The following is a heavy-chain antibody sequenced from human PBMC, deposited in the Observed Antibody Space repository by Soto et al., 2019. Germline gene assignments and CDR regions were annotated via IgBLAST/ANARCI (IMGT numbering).Heavy chain of an antibody. V-gene: IGHV3-23*01. CDR1: GFTFSSYA. D-gene: IGHD3-3*01. J-gene: IGHJ4*02. Sequence: GGSLRLSCVASGFTFSSYAMSWVRQAPGKGLEWVSAISGSGGSTYYADSVKGRFTISRDNSKNTLYLQMNSLRAEDTAVYYCAKETARITIFGVANIDYWGQGTLVTVSS. CDR3: AKETARITIFGVANIDY. CDR2: ISGSGGST.